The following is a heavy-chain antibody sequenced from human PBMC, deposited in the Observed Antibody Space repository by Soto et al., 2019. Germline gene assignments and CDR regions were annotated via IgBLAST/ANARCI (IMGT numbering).Heavy chain of an antibody. CDR2: INPSGGST. Sequence: EASVKVSCKASGYTFTSYYMHWVRQAPGQGLEWMGIINPSGGSTSYAQKFQGRVTMTRDTSTSTVYMELSSLRSEDTAVYYCASVISYGSGSYYNVPWYYGMGVWGQGTTVTVSS. J-gene: IGHJ6*02. CDR3: ASVISYGSGSYYNVPWYYGMGV. D-gene: IGHD3-10*01. CDR1: GYTFTSYY. V-gene: IGHV1-46*03.